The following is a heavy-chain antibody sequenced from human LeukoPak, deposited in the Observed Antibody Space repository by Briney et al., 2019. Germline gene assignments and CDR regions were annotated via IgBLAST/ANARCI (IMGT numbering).Heavy chain of an antibody. Sequence: PSQTLSLTCAISGDSVSSNSAAWNWIRQSPSRGLEWMRRTYCRSKWYNDYAVSVKSRITINPDTPKNQFSLQLNSVTPEDTAVYYCARASVRGVIIRGYNWFDPWGQGTLVTVSS. CDR1: GDSVSSNSAA. D-gene: IGHD3-10*01. V-gene: IGHV6-1*01. J-gene: IGHJ5*02. CDR3: ARASVRGVIIRGYNWFDP. CDR2: TYCRSKWYN.